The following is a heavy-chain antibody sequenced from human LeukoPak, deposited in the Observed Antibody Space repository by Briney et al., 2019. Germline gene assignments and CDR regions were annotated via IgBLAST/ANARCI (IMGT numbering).Heavy chain of an antibody. J-gene: IGHJ4*02. CDR1: GFTFSSYA. Sequence: PGGSLRLSCATSGFTFSSYAMTWVRQAPGKGLEWVSVISGSGDYTYYADSVKGRFTISRDNSQNTLYLQMNRLRAEDTAVYYCAKKWVAAVGQNYFDYWGQGTLVTVSS. V-gene: IGHV3-23*01. CDR3: AKKWVAAVGQNYFDY. CDR2: ISGSGDYT. D-gene: IGHD6-13*01.